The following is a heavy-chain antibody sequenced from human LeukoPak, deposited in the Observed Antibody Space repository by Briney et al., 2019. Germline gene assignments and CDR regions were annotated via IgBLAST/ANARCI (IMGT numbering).Heavy chain of an antibody. CDR3: ARTAYSSGYFPNWFDS. CDR1: GGSITTHY. J-gene: IGHJ5*01. CDR2: IYHTGIN. Sequence: SETPSLTCSTSGGSITTHYWSWIRQPPGKGLEWIGYIYHTGINKYNPSLKSRVTISVDTSKKQFSLKLSSVTAADTAVYYCARTAYSSGYFPNWFDSWGQGTLVTVSS. D-gene: IGHD3-22*01. V-gene: IGHV4-59*03.